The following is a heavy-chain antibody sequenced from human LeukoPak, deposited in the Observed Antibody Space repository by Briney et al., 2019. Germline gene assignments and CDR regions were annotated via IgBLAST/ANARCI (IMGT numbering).Heavy chain of an antibody. CDR3: ARDHGQHTIFGVVIMPNYYYYGMDV. J-gene: IGHJ6*02. D-gene: IGHD3-3*01. Sequence: PETLSLTCAVYGGSFSGYYWSWIRQPPGKGLEWIGEINHSGSTNYNPSLKSRVTISVDTSKNQFSLKLSSVTAADTAVYYCARDHGQHTIFGVVIMPNYYYYGMDVWGQGTTVTVSS. V-gene: IGHV4-34*01. CDR1: GGSFSGYY. CDR2: INHSGST.